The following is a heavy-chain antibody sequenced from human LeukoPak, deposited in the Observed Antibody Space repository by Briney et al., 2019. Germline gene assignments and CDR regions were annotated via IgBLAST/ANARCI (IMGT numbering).Heavy chain of an antibody. V-gene: IGHV3-23*01. Sequence: PGGSLRLSCAASGFTFSSYSMNWVRQAPGKGLEWVSAISGSGGSTYYADSVKGRFTISRDNSKNTLYLQMNSLRAEDTAVYYCARDLYYDFWSGYYTDYYYYMDVWGKGTTVTVSS. CDR2: ISGSGGST. J-gene: IGHJ6*03. D-gene: IGHD3-3*01. CDR1: GFTFSSYS. CDR3: ARDLYYDFWSGYYTDYYYYMDV.